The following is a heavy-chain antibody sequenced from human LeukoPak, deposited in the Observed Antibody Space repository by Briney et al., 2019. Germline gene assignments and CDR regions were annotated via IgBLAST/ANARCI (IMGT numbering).Heavy chain of an antibody. CDR1: GGSFSGYY. D-gene: IGHD5-12*01. CDR2: INHSGST. Sequence: SETLSLTCAVYGGSFSGYYWSWIRQPPGKGLEWIGEINHSGSTNYNPSLKSRVTISVDTSKSQFSLKLSSVTAADTAVYYCARGPWLRAFDYWGQGTLVTVSS. CDR3: ARGPWLRAFDY. V-gene: IGHV4-34*01. J-gene: IGHJ4*02.